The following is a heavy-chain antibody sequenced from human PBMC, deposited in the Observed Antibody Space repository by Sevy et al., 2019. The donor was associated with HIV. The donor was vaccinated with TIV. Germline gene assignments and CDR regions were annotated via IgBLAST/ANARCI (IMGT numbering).Heavy chain of an antibody. D-gene: IGHD2-15*01. J-gene: IGHJ6*03. CDR3: ARDGRSHGGSCTGPDYYYYYMDV. CDR2: INSDGSST. Sequence: GGSLRLSCAASGFTFSSYWMHWVRQAPGKGLVWVSRINSDGSSTSYADSVKGRFTISRDNAKNTLYLQMNSLRAEDTAVYYCARDGRSHGGSCTGPDYYYYYMDVWGKGTTVTVSS. V-gene: IGHV3-74*01. CDR1: GFTFSSYW.